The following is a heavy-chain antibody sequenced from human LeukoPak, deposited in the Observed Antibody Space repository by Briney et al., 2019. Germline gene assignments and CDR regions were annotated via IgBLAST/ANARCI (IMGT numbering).Heavy chain of an antibody. J-gene: IGHJ6*03. CDR2: IYYSGST. V-gene: IGHV4-59*01. Sequence: SETLSLTCTVSGGSISSYYWSWIRQPPGKGLEWLGYIYYSGSTNYNPSLKSRVTISVDTSKNQFSLKLSSVTAADTAVYYCAREASELAYYYYMDVWGKGTTVIVSS. D-gene: IGHD1-26*01. CDR1: GGSISSYY. CDR3: AREASELAYYYYMDV.